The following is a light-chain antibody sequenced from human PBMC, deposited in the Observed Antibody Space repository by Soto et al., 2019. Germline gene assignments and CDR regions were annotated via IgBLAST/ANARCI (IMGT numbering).Light chain of an antibody. CDR1: QSVNSN. Sequence: EKVMTQSPAALSVSPGERATLSCRASQSVNSNLAWYQQKPGQAPRLLLYGASTRSTGIPSRVSGSESGPEFTLTISSLQSEDSADDYCQQYNDWPLTFGGGTKVEVK. J-gene: IGKJ4*01. V-gene: IGKV3-15*01. CDR2: GAS. CDR3: QQYNDWPLT.